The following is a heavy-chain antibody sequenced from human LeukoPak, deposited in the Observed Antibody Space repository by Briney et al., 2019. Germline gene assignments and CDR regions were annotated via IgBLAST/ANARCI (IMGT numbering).Heavy chain of an antibody. CDR2: IYSGGST. J-gene: IGHJ5*02. CDR3: ARDYGGNSPWFDP. D-gene: IGHD4-23*01. V-gene: IGHV3-53*01. Sequence: GGSLRLSCAASGFTFSSYAMSWVRQAPGKGLEWVSVIYSGGSTYYADSVKGRFTISRDNSKNTLYLQMNSLRAEDTAVYYCARDYGGNSPWFDPWGQGTLVTVSS. CDR1: GFTFSSYA.